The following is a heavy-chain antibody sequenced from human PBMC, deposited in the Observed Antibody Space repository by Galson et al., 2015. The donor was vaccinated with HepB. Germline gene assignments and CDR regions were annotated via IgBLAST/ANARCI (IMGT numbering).Heavy chain of an antibody. CDR2: IKQDGSEK. J-gene: IGHJ6*02. CDR3: ARSVNVDTAMVDYYYYYGMDV. CDR1: GFMFSNYW. D-gene: IGHD5-18*01. V-gene: IGHV3-7*03. Sequence: SLRLSCAASGFMFSNYWMSWVRQAPGKGLEWVANIKQDGSEKYYVDSVKGRFTISRDNAKNSLYLQMNSLRAEDTGVYYCARSVNVDTAMVDYYYYYGMDVWGQGTTVTVSS.